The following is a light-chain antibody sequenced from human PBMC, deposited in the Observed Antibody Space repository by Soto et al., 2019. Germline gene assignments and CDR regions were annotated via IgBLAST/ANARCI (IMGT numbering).Light chain of an antibody. Sequence: EIVLTQSRGTLSLSPGERATLSCRASQSVSSSYLGWYQQKPGQAPRLLMYGASSRATGIPERFSGSGSGTDFTLTISRLEPEDFAVYYCQQYGSSPRTFGQGTKVDIK. V-gene: IGKV3-20*01. J-gene: IGKJ1*01. CDR1: QSVSSSY. CDR3: QQYGSSPRT. CDR2: GAS.